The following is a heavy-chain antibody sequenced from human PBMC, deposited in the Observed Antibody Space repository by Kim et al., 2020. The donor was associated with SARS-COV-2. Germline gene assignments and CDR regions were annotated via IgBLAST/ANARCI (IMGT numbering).Heavy chain of an antibody. V-gene: IGHV4-59*08. D-gene: IGHD3-22*01. Sequence: SETLSLTCTVSGGSISSYYWSWIRQPPGKGLEWIGYIYYSGSTNYNPSLKSRVTISVDTSKNQFSLKLSSVTAADTAVYYCARRLAYYDSIRFDPWGQGT. CDR2: IYYSGST. CDR3: ARRLAYYDSIRFDP. J-gene: IGHJ5*02. CDR1: GGSISSYY.